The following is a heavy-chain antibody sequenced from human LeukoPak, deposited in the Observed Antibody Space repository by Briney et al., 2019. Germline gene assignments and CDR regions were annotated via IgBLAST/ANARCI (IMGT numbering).Heavy chain of an antibody. D-gene: IGHD3-10*01. CDR3: ARDRFHGSGIMDV. CDR2: ISAYNGDT. CDR1: GYTFTTYG. Sequence: VASVKVSCKASGYTFTTYGISWVRQAPGQGLEWMGWISAYNGDTNYDQKFQGRLTMTTEKSTSTAYMELRSLSSDDTAVYYCARDRFHGSGIMDVWGKGTTVTISS. J-gene: IGHJ6*03. V-gene: IGHV1-18*01.